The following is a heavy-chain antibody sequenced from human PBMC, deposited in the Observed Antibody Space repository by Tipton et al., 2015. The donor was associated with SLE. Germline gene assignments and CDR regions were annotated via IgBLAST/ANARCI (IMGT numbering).Heavy chain of an antibody. CDR3: ARVSEMTTVDSFFDS. Sequence: HSGAEVKKIGASVKVSCKASGYSFTTYAIHWVRQAPGQRLEWIGWISGGVGNTKYSQKLQGRVTITRDTSASTVYMELRSLRSEDTAVYYCARVSEMTTVDSFFDSWGQGTLVTVSS. CDR1: GYSFTTYA. V-gene: IGHV1-3*01. D-gene: IGHD4-11*01. CDR2: ISGGVGNT. J-gene: IGHJ4*02.